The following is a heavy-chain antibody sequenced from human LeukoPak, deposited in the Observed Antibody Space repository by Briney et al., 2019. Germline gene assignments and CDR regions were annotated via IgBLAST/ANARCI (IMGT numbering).Heavy chain of an antibody. CDR1: GFTFSSYE. CDR2: ISSSGSTI. CDR3: ARGGDTFSSVHY. V-gene: IGHV3-48*03. Sequence: GGSLRLSCAASGFTFSSYEMNWVRQAPGKGLEWVSYISSSGSTIYYADSVKGRSTISRDNAKNSLYLQMDSLRAEDTAVYYCARGGDTFSSVHYWGQGTLVTVSS. J-gene: IGHJ4*02. D-gene: IGHD3-16*01.